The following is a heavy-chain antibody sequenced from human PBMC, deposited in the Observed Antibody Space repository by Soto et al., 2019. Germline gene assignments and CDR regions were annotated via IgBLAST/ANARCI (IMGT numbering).Heavy chain of an antibody. Sequence: ASVKVSCKVSGYTLTELSMHWVRQAPGKGLEWMGGFDPEDGETIYAQKFQGRVTMTEDTSTDTAYMELSSLRSEDTAVYYCATVLESGSLNRFAPWGQGTLVPGAS. CDR1: GYTLTELS. CDR3: ATVLESGSLNRFAP. D-gene: IGHD1-26*01. V-gene: IGHV1-24*01. CDR2: FDPEDGET. J-gene: IGHJ5*02.